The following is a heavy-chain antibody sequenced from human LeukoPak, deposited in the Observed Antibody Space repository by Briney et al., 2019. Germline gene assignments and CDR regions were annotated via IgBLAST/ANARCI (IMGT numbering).Heavy chain of an antibody. V-gene: IGHV4-30-2*03. CDR3: ARATYYDFWSGYPDY. CDR1: GGSISSGGYY. CDR2: IYYSGST. Sequence: SETLSLTCTVSGGSISSGGYYWSWIRQPPGKGLEWIGSIYYSGSTYYNPSLKSRVAISVDTSKNQFSLKLSSVTAADTAVYYCARATYYDFWSGYPDYWGQGTLVTVSS. J-gene: IGHJ4*02. D-gene: IGHD3-3*01.